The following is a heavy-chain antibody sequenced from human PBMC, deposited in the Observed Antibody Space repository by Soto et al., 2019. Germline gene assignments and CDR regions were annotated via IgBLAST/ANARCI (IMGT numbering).Heavy chain of an antibody. V-gene: IGHV3-11*01. J-gene: IGHJ3*02. CDR1: GFTFSDYY. Sequence: QVQLVESGGGLVKPGGSLRLSCVASGFTFSDYYMTWIRQAPRKGLEWVAYISSSGSGIYYPDSVKGRFTISRDNAKNSLYLQMSSLRAEDSAVYYCARAYSDAFDIWGQGTMVTVSS. CDR2: ISSSGSGI. CDR3: ARAYSDAFDI. D-gene: IGHD2-15*01.